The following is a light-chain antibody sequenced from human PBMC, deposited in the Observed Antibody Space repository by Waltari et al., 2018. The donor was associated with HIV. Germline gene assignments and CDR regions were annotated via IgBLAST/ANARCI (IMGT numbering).Light chain of an antibody. V-gene: IGLV1-47*01. Sequence: QPDLTQPPSVSGTPGQRLTIPCSGNNSNLGRNFVYWYRQVPGTAHSLLVYRNDHRPSGVVDRLSGSRSGSSASLVISGLRVDDEGDYYCASWDDGLRGHVFGGGTTVSV. CDR2: RND. CDR1: NSNLGRNF. CDR3: ASWDDGLRGHV. J-gene: IGLJ1*01.